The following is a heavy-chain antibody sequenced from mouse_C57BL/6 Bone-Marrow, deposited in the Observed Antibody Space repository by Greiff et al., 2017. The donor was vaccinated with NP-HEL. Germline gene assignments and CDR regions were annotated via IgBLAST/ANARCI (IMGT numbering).Heavy chain of an antibody. CDR3: AGNSNPAWFAY. D-gene: IGHD2-5*01. V-gene: IGHV1-76*01. CDR2: IYPGSGNT. Sequence: QVQLKQSGAELVRPGASVKLSCKASGYTFTDYYINWVKQRPGQGLEWIARIYPGSGNTYYNEKFKGKATLTAEKSSSTAYMQLSSLTSEDSAVYFCAGNSNPAWFAYWGQGTLVTVSA. J-gene: IGHJ3*01. CDR1: GYTFTDYY.